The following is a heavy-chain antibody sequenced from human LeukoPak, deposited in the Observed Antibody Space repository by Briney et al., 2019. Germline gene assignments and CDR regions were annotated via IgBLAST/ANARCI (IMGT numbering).Heavy chain of an antibody. CDR2: ISAYNGNT. D-gene: IGHD3-22*01. CDR3: ARDRYYDSSGLYDY. V-gene: IGHV1-18*01. CDR1: GYTFTSYG. Sequence: ASVKVSCKASGYTFTSYGISWVRQAPGQGLEWMGWISAYNGNTNYAQKLQGRVTMTTDTSTSTAYMELRSLRSDDTAVYYCARDRYYDSSGLYDYWGQGTLVTVSS. J-gene: IGHJ4*02.